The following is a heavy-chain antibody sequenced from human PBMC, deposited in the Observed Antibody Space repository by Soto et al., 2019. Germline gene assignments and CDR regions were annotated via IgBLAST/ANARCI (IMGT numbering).Heavy chain of an antibody. J-gene: IGHJ4*02. CDR1: GASIRSSAYS. D-gene: IGHD6-19*01. Sequence: QLQLQESGPGLVKPSDTLSLTCTVSGASIRSSAYSWGWIRQPPGKGLEWIGTMSYSGSAHYSPSLNRRLIISVDTSKNQLSLKVRSVTAADTALYYCARHAPYKSGWANRIDSSGQGTLVTVSS. V-gene: IGHV4-39*01. CDR3: ARHAPYKSGWANRIDS. CDR2: MSYSGSA.